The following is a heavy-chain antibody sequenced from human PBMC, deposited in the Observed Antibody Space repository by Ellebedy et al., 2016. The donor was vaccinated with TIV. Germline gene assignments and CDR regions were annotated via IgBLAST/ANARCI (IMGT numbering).Heavy chain of an antibody. Sequence: GESLKISXAASGFASSRCAMHWVRQTPGKGLEWVATISYHGRNKFYADAVKGRFSISRDNSMNTLYLQANSLRAEDTAVYYCAREVSSGWYYFDNWGQGTLVTVSS. CDR1: GFASSRCA. D-gene: IGHD6-19*01. J-gene: IGHJ4*02. V-gene: IGHV3-30*04. CDR2: ISYHGRNK. CDR3: AREVSSGWYYFDN.